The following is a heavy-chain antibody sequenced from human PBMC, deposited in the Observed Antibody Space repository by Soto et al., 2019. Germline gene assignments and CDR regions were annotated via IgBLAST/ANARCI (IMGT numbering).Heavy chain of an antibody. D-gene: IGHD3-22*01. CDR2: INHSGST. V-gene: IGHV4-34*01. CDR1: GGSFSGYY. J-gene: IGHJ5*02. Sequence: SETLSLTCAVYGGSFSGYYWSWIRQPPGKGLEWMGEINHSGSTNYNPSLKSRVTISVDTSKNQFSLKLSSVTAADMAVYYCARGGRSYYYDSSGYLRPWGQGTLVTVSS. CDR3: ARGGRSYYYDSSGYLRP.